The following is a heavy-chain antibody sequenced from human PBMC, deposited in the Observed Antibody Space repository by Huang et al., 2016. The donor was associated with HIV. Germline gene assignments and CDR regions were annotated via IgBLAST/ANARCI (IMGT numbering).Heavy chain of an antibody. CDR1: GVTFGSYA. V-gene: IGHV1-69*01. D-gene: IGHD3-22*01. J-gene: IGHJ4*02. CDR2: LLPIFDAA. CDR3: ARAGEAYYDSSGYYYFDY. Sequence: QVQLVQSGAEVKKPGSSVKVSCKASGVTFGSYAISGVRQAPGQGLEGRGGLLPIFDAANYAQKFQGRVTITADESTSTAYMELSSLRSEDTAVYYCARAGEAYYDSSGYYYFDYWGQGTLVTVSS.